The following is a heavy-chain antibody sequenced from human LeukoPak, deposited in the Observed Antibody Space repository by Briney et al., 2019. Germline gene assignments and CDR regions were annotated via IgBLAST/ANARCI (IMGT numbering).Heavy chain of an antibody. D-gene: IGHD1-26*01. Sequence: GGSLRLSCAASGFTFSSYGMHWVRQAPGKGLEWVAVISYDGSNKYYADSVKGRFTISRDNSKNTLYLRMNSLRAEDTAVYYCAKDEGLYSGSYYWIFWGQGTLVTVSS. CDR3: AKDEGLYSGSYYWIF. J-gene: IGHJ4*02. CDR2: ISYDGSNK. CDR1: GFTFSSYG. V-gene: IGHV3-30*18.